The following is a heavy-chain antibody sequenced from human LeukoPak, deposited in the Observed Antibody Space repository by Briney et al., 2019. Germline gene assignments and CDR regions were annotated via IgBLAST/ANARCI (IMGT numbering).Heavy chain of an antibody. Sequence: PGGSLRLSCAASGFTFSSYGMHWVRQAPGKGLDWVAFIRYDGRNKYYADSVKGRFTISRDNSKNTLYLQMNSLRAEDTAVYYCARWVRGYFDYWGQGTLVTVSS. V-gene: IGHV3-30*02. CDR3: ARWVRGYFDY. D-gene: IGHD4/OR15-4a*01. J-gene: IGHJ4*02. CDR2: IRYDGRNK. CDR1: GFTFSSYG.